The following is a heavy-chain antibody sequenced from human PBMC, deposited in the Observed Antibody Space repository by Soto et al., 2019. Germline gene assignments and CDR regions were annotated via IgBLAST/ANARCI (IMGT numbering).Heavy chain of an antibody. D-gene: IGHD5-12*01. V-gene: IGHV1-69*11. Sequence: QVQVEQSGAEVKKPGSSVKVSCKASGDTSSSDGFTWVRQAPGQGLEWMGGISPILRTANYAQKFQGRVTITADESTSTAYMELSSLRSEDTAVYYCARALVATNAFDYWGQGILVTVSS. J-gene: IGHJ4*02. CDR2: ISPILRTA. CDR1: GDTSSSDG. CDR3: ARALVATNAFDY.